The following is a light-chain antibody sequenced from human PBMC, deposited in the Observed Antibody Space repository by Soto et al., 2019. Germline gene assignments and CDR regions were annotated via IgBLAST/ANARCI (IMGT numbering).Light chain of an antibody. CDR1: QSVNTN. V-gene: IGKV3-15*01. J-gene: IGKJ5*01. Sequence: EIVMTQSPDTLSVSPGGGATLSCRASQSVNTNLAWYQHKPGRGPRLLIYGAATRATGIPGRFSGSGAGTDFTLKISRVEAEDVGVYYCMQATQFPPTFGQGTRLEIK. CDR3: MQATQFPPT. CDR2: GAA.